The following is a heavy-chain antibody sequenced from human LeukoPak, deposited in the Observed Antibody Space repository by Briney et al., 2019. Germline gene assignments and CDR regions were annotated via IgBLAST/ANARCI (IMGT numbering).Heavy chain of an antibody. Sequence: PGGSLRLSCTASGFTFSAYWMHWVRQAPGKGLGWVGRINDVGSDSTYVDSVKGRFTISRDNAKNTLYLQMNNLRAEDTAVYYCAGVKVAGTRSFDYWGQGTLATVSS. V-gene: IGHV3-74*01. CDR1: GFTFSAYW. D-gene: IGHD6-19*01. CDR3: AGVKVAGTRSFDY. CDR2: INDVGSDS. J-gene: IGHJ4*02.